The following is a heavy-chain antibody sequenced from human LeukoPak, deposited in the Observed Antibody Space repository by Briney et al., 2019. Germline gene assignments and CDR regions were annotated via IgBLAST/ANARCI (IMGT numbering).Heavy chain of an antibody. D-gene: IGHD3-9*01. CDR2: SNPNSGGT. Sequence: GASVKVSCKASGYTFTGYYIHWVRQAPGQGLEWMGWSNPNSGGTNYAQKFQGRVTMTRDTSISTAYMELSRLRSDDTAVYYCARMTGLRYFDPIYYYYMDVWGKGTTVTVPS. CDR3: ARMTGLRYFDPIYYYYMDV. J-gene: IGHJ6*03. V-gene: IGHV1-2*02. CDR1: GYTFTGYY.